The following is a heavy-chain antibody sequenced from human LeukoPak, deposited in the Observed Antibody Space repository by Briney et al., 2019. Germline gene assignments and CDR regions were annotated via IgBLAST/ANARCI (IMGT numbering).Heavy chain of an antibody. Sequence: GGSLRLSCAASGFTFINYNMHWVRQAPGKGLEWVSSISSSSSYIYFADSVKGRFTISRDNAKSSLYLQMNSLRAEDTAVYYCAKDYSHNGNYFDYWGQGTLVTVSS. D-gene: IGHD4-11*01. J-gene: IGHJ4*02. CDR2: ISSSSSYI. CDR3: AKDYSHNGNYFDY. V-gene: IGHV3-21*01. CDR1: GFTFINYN.